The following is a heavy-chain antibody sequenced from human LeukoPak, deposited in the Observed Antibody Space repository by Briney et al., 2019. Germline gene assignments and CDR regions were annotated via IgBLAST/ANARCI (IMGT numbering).Heavy chain of an antibody. V-gene: IGHV1-18*01. CDR2: ISAYSGYT. Sequence: GASVKVSCKASGYSFTNYGIRGVREAPGQGLEWMGWISAYSGYTHYAQKIQGRVTVTTAASTSTAYMELRSLTSYDTAVYFCARDAVSTTTAGGIDYWGQGTLVTVSS. CDR1: GYSFTNYG. CDR3: ARDAVSTTTAGGIDY. J-gene: IGHJ4*02. D-gene: IGHD5/OR15-5a*01.